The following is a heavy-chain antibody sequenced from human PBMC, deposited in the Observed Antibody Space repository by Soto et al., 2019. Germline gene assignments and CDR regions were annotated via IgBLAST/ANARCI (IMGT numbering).Heavy chain of an antibody. D-gene: IGHD2-2*01. V-gene: IGHV4-34*01. CDR2: INHSGST. CDR3: ARGWFRSKYCSSTSCYGAYFDY. J-gene: IGHJ4*02. Sequence: QVQLQQWGAGLLKPSETLSLTCAVYGGSFSGYYWSWIRQPPGKGLEWIGEINHSGSTNYNPSLKSRVTTSVDPSKNQFSLNLSSVTAADTAVYYCARGWFRSKYCSSTSCYGAYFDYWGQGTLVTVSS. CDR1: GGSFSGYY.